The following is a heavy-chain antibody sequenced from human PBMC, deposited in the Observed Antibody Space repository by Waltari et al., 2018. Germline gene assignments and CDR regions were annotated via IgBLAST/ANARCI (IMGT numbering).Heavy chain of an antibody. J-gene: IGHJ4*02. CDR1: GFISNSYA. CDR2: ISNTGGPT. D-gene: IGHD6-13*01. V-gene: IGHV3-23*01. CDR3: ARARQQLEFDY. Sequence: EMQLLESGGGLVQPGGSLRLSCAASGFISNSYAMSWVRQAPGKGLEWVSTISNTGGPTYYADSVKGRFTISRDNSKNTLYLQMNSLRAEDTAVYYCARARQQLEFDYWGQGTLVTVSS.